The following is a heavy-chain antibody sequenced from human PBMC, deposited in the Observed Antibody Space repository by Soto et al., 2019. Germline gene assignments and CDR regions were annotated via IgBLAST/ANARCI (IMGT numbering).Heavy chain of an antibody. Sequence: PSETLSLTCAVYGGSFSGYYWSWIRQPPGKGLEWIGEINHSGSTNYNPSLKSRVTISVDTSKNQFSLKLSSVTAADTAVYYCARGVAYYYGSGSDYWGQGTLVTVSS. CDR3: ARGVAYYYGSGSDY. CDR1: GGSFSGYY. D-gene: IGHD3-10*01. V-gene: IGHV4-34*01. J-gene: IGHJ4*02. CDR2: INHSGST.